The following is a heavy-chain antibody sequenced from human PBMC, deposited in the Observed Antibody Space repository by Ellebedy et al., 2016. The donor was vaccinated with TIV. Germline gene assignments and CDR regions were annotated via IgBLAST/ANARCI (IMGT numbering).Heavy chain of an antibody. D-gene: IGHD1-14*01. J-gene: IGHJ4*02. CDR1: GYTFTSYY. V-gene: IGHV1-2*04. CDR2: INPNSGGT. Sequence: ASVKVSCXASGYTFTSYYMHWVRQAPGQGLEWMGWINPNSGGTNYAQKFQGWVTMTRDTSISTAYMELSRLRSDDTAVYYCAISRKLTTLDYWGQGTLVIVSS. CDR3: AISRKLTTLDY.